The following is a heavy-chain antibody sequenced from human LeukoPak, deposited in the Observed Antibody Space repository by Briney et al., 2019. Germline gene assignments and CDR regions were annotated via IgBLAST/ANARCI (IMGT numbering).Heavy chain of an antibody. CDR2: IIPILGIA. J-gene: IGHJ5*02. V-gene: IGHV1-69*04. CDR3: ARDLGVPAAIGRWFDP. CDR1: GGTFSSYA. Sequence: SVKVSCKASGGTFSSYAISWVRQAPGQGLEWMGRIIPILGIANYAQKFQGRVTITADKSTSTAYMELRSLRSDDTAVYYCARDLGVPAAIGRWFDPWGQGTLVTVSS. D-gene: IGHD2-2*02.